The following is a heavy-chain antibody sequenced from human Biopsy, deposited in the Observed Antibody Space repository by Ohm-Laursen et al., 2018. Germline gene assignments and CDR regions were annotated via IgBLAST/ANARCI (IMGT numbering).Heavy chain of an antibody. V-gene: IGHV4-59*08. Sequence: GTLSLTCAVSGGSISNYFWTWIRQPPGKGLEWIGYFRFEDRTSYNSSLKSRVTISADTSKNQFSLRLSSVTAVDTAIYYCARIIVRSSGSSNYFDYWGQGTLVTVSS. D-gene: IGHD3-22*01. CDR2: FRFEDRT. J-gene: IGHJ4*02. CDR3: ARIIVRSSGSSNYFDY. CDR1: GGSISNYF.